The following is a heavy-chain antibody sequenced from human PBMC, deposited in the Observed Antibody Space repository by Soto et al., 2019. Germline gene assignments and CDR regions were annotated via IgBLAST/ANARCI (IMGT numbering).Heavy chain of an antibody. D-gene: IGHD6-25*01. CDR3: ARGLLPAASRYYGMDV. Sequence: QVQLVQSGAEVKKPGASVKVSCKASGYTFTSYYMHWVRQAPGQGLEWMGIINPSGGSTSYAQKFHRRVTMYRDTYTSTVYMELSSLRSEDTAVYYCARGLLPAASRYYGMDVWGQGTTVTVSS. CDR1: GYTFTSYY. V-gene: IGHV1-46*01. J-gene: IGHJ6*02. CDR2: INPSGGST.